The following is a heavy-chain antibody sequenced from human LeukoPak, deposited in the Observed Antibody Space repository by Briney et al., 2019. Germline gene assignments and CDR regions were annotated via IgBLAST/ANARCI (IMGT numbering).Heavy chain of an antibody. D-gene: IGHD6-13*01. CDR2: ISSSSSYI. J-gene: IGHJ4*02. CDR1: GFTFSSYS. CDR3: ARDPHSSSWYGDFDY. Sequence: GGSLRLSCAASGFTFSSYSMNSVRQAPGKGLEWVSSISSSSSYIYYADSVKGRFTISRDNAKNSLYLQMNSLRAEDTAVYYCARDPHSSSWYGDFDYWGQGTLVTVSS. V-gene: IGHV3-21*01.